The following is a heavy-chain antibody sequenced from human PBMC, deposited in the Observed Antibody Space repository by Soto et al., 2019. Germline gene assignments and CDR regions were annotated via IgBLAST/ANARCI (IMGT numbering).Heavy chain of an antibody. CDR1: GYTFTRYY. CDR3: ARELGGTTVNTLFDH. Sequence: QVQLVQSGAEVKKPGASVKVSCKASGYTFTRYYIHWVRQAPGQGLEWMGIVNPSGDNTNYAKKFRGRVTMTRDTSTNTVHMELSSLRSEDTAVYFCARELGGTTVNTLFDHWGQGTVVTVSS. J-gene: IGHJ4*02. V-gene: IGHV1-46*01. CDR2: VNPSGDNT. D-gene: IGHD4-17*01.